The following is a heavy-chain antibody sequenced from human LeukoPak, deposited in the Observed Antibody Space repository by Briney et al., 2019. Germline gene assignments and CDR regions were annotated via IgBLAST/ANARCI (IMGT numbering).Heavy chain of an antibody. CDR2: IYSGGST. J-gene: IGHJ4*02. CDR3: ARGGHGEKYSSGWYGGDY. Sequence: PGGSLRLSCAASGITFSSYAMHWVRQAPGKGLEWVSVIYSGGSTYYADSVKGRFTISRDNSKNTLYLQMNSLRAEDTAVYYCARGGHGEKYSSGWYGGDYWGQGTLVTVSS. CDR1: GITFSSYA. D-gene: IGHD6-19*01. V-gene: IGHV3-53*01.